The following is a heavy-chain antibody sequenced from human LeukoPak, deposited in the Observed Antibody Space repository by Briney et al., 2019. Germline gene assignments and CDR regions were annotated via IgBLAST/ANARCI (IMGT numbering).Heavy chain of an antibody. CDR3: ARPGYCSGGSCYGFDY. J-gene: IGHJ4*02. CDR1: GYSFFSYW. D-gene: IGHD2-15*01. CDR2: IYPGDSDT. V-gene: IGHV5-51*01. Sequence: GESLKISGKGSGYSFFSYWVGWVCQMPGKGLEWLGIIYPGDSDTRYSPSFQGQVTISADKSISTAYLQWSSLKASDTAMYYCARPGYCSGGSCYGFDYWGQGILVTVSS.